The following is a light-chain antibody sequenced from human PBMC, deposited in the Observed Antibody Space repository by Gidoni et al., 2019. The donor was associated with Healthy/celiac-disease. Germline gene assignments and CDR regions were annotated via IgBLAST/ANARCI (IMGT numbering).Light chain of an antibody. V-gene: IGKV3-15*01. J-gene: IGKJ4*01. CDR3: QQYKNWPGLT. CDR1: QSVSSN. Sequence: EIVMTQSPATLSVSPGERATLSCRASQSVSSNLAWYQQKPGQAPRLLIYGASTRATGIPARFRGSGSGTEFTITISSLQSEDFAVYYCQQYKNWPGLTFGGGTKVEIK. CDR2: GAS.